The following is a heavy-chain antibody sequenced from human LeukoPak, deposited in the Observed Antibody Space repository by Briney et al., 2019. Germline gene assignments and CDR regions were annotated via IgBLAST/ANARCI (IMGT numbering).Heavy chain of an antibody. CDR3: ARKDYGGNSPQKEPLDY. Sequence: GESLQISCKGSGYSFTNYWIGWVRQMPGKGLEWMGIIYPGDSDTRYSPSFQGQVTISADKSISTAYLQWSSLKASDTAMYYCARKDYGGNSPQKEPLDYWGQGTLVTVSS. J-gene: IGHJ4*02. CDR1: GYSFTNYW. D-gene: IGHD4-23*01. V-gene: IGHV5-51*01. CDR2: IYPGDSDT.